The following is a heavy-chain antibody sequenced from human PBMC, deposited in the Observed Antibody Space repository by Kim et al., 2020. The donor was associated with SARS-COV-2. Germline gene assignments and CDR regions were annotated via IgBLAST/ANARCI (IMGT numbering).Heavy chain of an antibody. CDR1: GFTFSSYD. CDR2: IANDGGNK. CDR3: TKGSRTIISSSGLAV. D-gene: IGHD5-12*01. J-gene: IGHJ6*02. Sequence: GGSLRLSCAASGFTFSSYDMHWVRQAPGKGLEWVAVIANDGGNKYYADSVKGRFTISRDNSKDTLYLQMNSLRAEDTAVYYCTKGSRTIISSSGLAVWGQGTTVTVSS. V-gene: IGHV3-30*18.